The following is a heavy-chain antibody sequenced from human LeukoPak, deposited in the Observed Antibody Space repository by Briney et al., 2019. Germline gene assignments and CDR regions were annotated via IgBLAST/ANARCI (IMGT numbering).Heavy chain of an antibody. J-gene: IGHJ3*02. CDR2: INPSGGST. CDR1: GYTFTSYY. Sequence: ASVKVSCKASGYTFTSYYMHWVRQAPGQGLEWMGIINPSGGSTSYAQKFQGRVTMTRDTSTSTVYMELSSLRSEDTAVYYCARDVDTAMVVDAFDIWGQGTMVTVSS. D-gene: IGHD5-18*01. CDR3: ARDVDTAMVVDAFDI. V-gene: IGHV1-46*01.